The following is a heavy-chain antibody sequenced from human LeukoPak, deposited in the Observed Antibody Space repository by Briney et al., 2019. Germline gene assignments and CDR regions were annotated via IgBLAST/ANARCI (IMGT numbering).Heavy chain of an antibody. V-gene: IGHV3-30*18. D-gene: IGHD3-10*01. CDR3: AKDRHSYGSGSYFDY. J-gene: IGHJ4*02. CDR1: GFTFSSYG. CDR2: ISYDGSNK. Sequence: GGSLRLSCAASGFTFSSYGMHWVRQAPGKGLEWVAVISYDGSNKYYADSVKGRFTISRDNSKNTLYLQMNSLRAEDTAVYYCAKDRHSYGSGSYFDYWGQGTLVTVSS.